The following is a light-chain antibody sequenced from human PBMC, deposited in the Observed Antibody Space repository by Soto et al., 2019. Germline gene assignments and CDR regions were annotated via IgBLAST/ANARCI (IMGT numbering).Light chain of an antibody. J-gene: IGKJ2*01. CDR2: VAS. Sequence: EIVLTQSPGTLSLSPGDRATLSCRASQSVSSSYLAWYQQKPGQPPRLLIYVASSRATGIPDRFSGSGSGTDFTLTISRLEPEDFAVYYCQQYGSSPYTFGQGTKLEIK. CDR3: QQYGSSPYT. V-gene: IGKV3-20*01. CDR1: QSVSSSY.